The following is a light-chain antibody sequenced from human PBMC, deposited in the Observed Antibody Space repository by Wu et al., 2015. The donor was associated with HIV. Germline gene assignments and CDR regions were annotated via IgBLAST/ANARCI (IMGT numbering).Light chain of an antibody. CDR3: QQYGSSPFT. Sequence: EIVMTQSPATLSVSPGERATLSCRASQSVSSNLAWYQQKPGQAPRLLIYGASNRATGIPDRFSGSGSGTDFTLTISRLEPEDFAVYYCQQYGSSPFTFGPGIKVDIK. J-gene: IGKJ3*01. CDR2: GAS. CDR1: QSVSSN. V-gene: IGKV3-20*01.